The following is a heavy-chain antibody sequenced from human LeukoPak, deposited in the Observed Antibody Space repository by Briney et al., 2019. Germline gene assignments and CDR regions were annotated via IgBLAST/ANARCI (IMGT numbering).Heavy chain of an antibody. Sequence: GGSLKLSCAASGFTFSSYAMNWVRQAPGKGPEWVSVISGSGGSTYSADSVKGRFTISRDNSRNTLYLQMNSLRAEDMAVYYCAREFSGYAFDIWGQGTMVTVSS. CDR2: ISGSGGST. CDR1: GFTFSSYA. V-gene: IGHV3-23*01. CDR3: AREFSGYAFDI. J-gene: IGHJ3*02. D-gene: IGHD5-12*01.